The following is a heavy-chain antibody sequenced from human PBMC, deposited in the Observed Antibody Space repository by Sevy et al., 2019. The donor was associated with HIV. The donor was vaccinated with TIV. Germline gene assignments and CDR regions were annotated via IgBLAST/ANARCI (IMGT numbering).Heavy chain of an antibody. Sequence: ASVNVSCQVSGYTLTELSMHWVRQAPGKGLEWMGGFDPENGETIYTQKFQGRVTMTEDTATDTAYMELSSLRSEDTAVYYCATIIGSPTTFGGVSVGYFQHWGQGTLVTVSS. CDR2: FDPENGET. D-gene: IGHD3-16*02. V-gene: IGHV1-24*01. CDR1: GYTLTELS. CDR3: ATIIGSPTTFGGVSVGYFQH. J-gene: IGHJ1*01.